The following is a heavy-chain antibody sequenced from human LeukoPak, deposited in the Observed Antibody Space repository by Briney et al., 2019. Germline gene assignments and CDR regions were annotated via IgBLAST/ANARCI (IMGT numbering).Heavy chain of an antibody. CDR1: GFTFSSYA. V-gene: IGHV3-30*04. J-gene: IGHJ4*02. D-gene: IGHD2-2*01. Sequence: GGSLRLSCAASGFTFSSYAMHWVRQAPGKGLEWVAVISYDGSNKYYADSVKGRFTISRDNSKNTLYLQMNSLRAEDTAVYYCASLPGTHLGGWGQGTLVTVSS. CDR3: ASLPGTHLGG. CDR2: ISYDGSNK.